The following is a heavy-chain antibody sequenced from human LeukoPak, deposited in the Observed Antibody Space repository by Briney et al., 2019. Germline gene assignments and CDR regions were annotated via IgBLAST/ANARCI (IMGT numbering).Heavy chain of an antibody. D-gene: IGHD6-13*01. CDR1: GGSFSGYY. Sequence: SETLSLTCAVYGGSFSGYYWSWIRQPPGKGLEWIGEINHSGSTNYNPSLQSRVTISVDTSKNQFSLKLSPVTAADTAVYYCARNVAAAYYFDYWGQGTLVTVSS. V-gene: IGHV4-34*01. CDR2: INHSGST. J-gene: IGHJ4*02. CDR3: ARNVAAAYYFDY.